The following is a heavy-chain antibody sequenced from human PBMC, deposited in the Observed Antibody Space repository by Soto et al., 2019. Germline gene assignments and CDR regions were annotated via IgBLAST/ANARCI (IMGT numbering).Heavy chain of an antibody. J-gene: IGHJ5*02. Sequence: GGSLRLSCAASGFTFSSYAISWVRQAPGKGLEWVPAISGSGGFTYYADTVKGRFNISRDNAKNTVYLQMNSLRAEDTAVFFFAKEGVVAATLNWFDPWGQGTLVTVSS. CDR2: ISGSGGFT. V-gene: IGHV3-23*01. D-gene: IGHD2-15*01. CDR3: AKEGVVAATLNWFDP. CDR1: GFTFSSYA.